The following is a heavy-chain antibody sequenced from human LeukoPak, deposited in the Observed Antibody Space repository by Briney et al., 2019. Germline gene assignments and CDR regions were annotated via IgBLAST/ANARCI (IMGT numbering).Heavy chain of an antibody. CDR3: AKRGGMYPAHYFDY. J-gene: IGHJ4*02. D-gene: IGHD6-13*01. CDR1: VFTFSNYA. V-gene: IGHV3-23*01. Sequence: GGPLRLSCAASVFTFSNYAMSWVRQAPGEGLEWVSSISVSGGSTFYADSVKGRFTISRYNSKNTLYLQMNSLRAEDTAVYYCAKRGGMYPAHYFDYWGQGTLVTVSS. CDR2: ISVSGGST.